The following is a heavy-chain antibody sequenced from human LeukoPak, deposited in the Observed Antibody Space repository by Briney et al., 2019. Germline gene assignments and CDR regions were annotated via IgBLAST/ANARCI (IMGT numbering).Heavy chain of an antibody. CDR2: INPSGGST. CDR3: ARDQTPTYYYDSRSLDY. Sequence: ASVKVSYKASGYTFTSYYMHWVRQAPGQGLEWMGIINPSGGSTSYAQKFQGRVTMTRDTSTSTVYMELSSLRSEDTAVYYCARDQTPTYYYDSRSLDYWGQGTLVTVSS. J-gene: IGHJ4*02. CDR1: GYTFTSYY. V-gene: IGHV1-46*01. D-gene: IGHD3-22*01.